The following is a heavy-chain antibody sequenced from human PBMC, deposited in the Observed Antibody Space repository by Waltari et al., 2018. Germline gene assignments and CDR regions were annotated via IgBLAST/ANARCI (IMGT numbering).Heavy chain of an antibody. CDR3: ARDHSSGWPYYYYGMDV. D-gene: IGHD6-19*01. CDR2: IYYSGST. Sequence: QLQLQESGPGLVKPSETLSLTCTVSGGSISSSSYYWGWIRQPPGKGLEWIGSIYYSGSTYYNPSLKSRVTISVDTSKNQFSLKLSSVTAADTAVYYCARDHSSGWPYYYYGMDVWGQGTTVTVSS. J-gene: IGHJ6*02. V-gene: IGHV4-39*07. CDR1: GGSISSSSYY.